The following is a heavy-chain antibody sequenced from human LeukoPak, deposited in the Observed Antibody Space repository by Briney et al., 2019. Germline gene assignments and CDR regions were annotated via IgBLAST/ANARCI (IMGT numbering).Heavy chain of an antibody. V-gene: IGHV4-34*01. CDR1: GGSFSGYY. D-gene: IGHD6-13*01. Sequence: NPSETLSLTCAVYGGSFSGYYWSWIRQPPGKGLEWIGEINHSGSTNYNPSLKSRVTISVDTSKNQFSLKLSSVTAADTAVYYCARQGMWGDNWFDPWGQGTLVTVSS. CDR3: ARQGMWGDNWFDP. J-gene: IGHJ5*02. CDR2: INHSGST.